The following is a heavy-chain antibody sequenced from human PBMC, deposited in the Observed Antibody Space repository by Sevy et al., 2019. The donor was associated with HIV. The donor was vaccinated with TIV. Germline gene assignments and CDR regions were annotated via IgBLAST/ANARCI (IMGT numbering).Heavy chain of an antibody. CDR2: ISWNGKSI. CDR3: VKDTTIDSSGYYPGGFDY. V-gene: IGHV3-9*03. D-gene: IGHD3-22*01. J-gene: IGHJ4*02. Sequence: GGSLRLSCAASGFTFDNYVMHWVRQAPGKGLQWVSGISWNGKSIHYADSVKGRFTISRDNAKNSLYLQMNSLRPDDMALYYCVKDTTIDSSGYYPGGFDYWGQGTLVTVSS. CDR1: GFTFDNYV.